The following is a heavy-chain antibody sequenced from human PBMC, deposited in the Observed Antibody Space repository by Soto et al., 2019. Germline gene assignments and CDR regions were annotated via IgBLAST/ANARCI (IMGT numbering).Heavy chain of an antibody. D-gene: IGHD2-21*01. J-gene: IGHJ4*02. Sequence: PGGSLRLSCAASGFTLRSHWMHWVRQAPGKGLVWVSRISRDGSTANYADSVKGRFTISRDNAKNTLYLQMNSLRAEDTAVYYCVRDWDFSGDTYFDSWGRGTLVTVSS. CDR3: VRDWDFSGDTYFDS. CDR2: ISRDGSTA. V-gene: IGHV3-74*01. CDR1: GFTLRSHW.